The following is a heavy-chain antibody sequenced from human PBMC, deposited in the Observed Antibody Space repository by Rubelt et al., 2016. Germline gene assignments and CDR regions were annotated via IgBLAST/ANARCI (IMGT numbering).Heavy chain of an antibody. CDR3: ARDHRLLLREAYFDY. CDR1: TFSSYA. V-gene: IGHV3-30*04. CDR2: ISYDGSNK. J-gene: IGHJ4*02. Sequence: TFSSYAMHWVRQAPGKGLEWVAVISYDGSNKYYADSVKGRFTISRDNSKNTLYLQMNSLRAEDTAVYYCARDHRLLLREAYFDYWGQGTLVTVSS. D-gene: IGHD3-22*01.